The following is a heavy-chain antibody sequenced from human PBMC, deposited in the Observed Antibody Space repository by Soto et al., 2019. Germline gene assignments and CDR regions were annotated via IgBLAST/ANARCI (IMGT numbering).Heavy chain of an antibody. Sequence: SETLSLTCSVSGYSVTSSDYYWAWIRQPPGRGLEWIGSMFYSGLTYYNPSLKSRVTLSVGTSKNQFSVRLNSVTAADTAVYYCAPLSVSLSGPYGIHVWGQGTTVTVSS. CDR2: MFYSGLT. J-gene: IGHJ6*02. CDR1: GYSVTSSDYY. V-gene: IGHV4-39*01. D-gene: IGHD3-3*01. CDR3: APLSVSLSGPYGIHV.